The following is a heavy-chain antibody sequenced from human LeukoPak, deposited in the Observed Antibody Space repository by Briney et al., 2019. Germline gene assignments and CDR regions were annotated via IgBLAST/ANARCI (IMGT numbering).Heavy chain of an antibody. Sequence: PGGSLRLSCTASELILSNYAMNWVRQAPGKGLEWVSTISGSGDSTYYADSVKGRFTISRDDSKNTLYLQMNSLRGEDTAVYYCARTPRYSSDWYGLFDFWGQGTLVTVSS. CDR3: ARTPRYSSDWYGLFDF. CDR1: ELILSNYA. V-gene: IGHV3-23*01. D-gene: IGHD6-19*01. J-gene: IGHJ4*02. CDR2: ISGSGDST.